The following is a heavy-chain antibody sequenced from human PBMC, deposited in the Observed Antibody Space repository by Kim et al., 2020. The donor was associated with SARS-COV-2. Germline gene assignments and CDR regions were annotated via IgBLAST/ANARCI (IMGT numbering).Heavy chain of an antibody. CDR1: GFTFSSSG. CDR3: ARPPWHNSKCY. J-gene: IGHJ4*02. Sequence: GGSLRLSCAASGFTFSSSGMTWVRQAPGKGLEWVSTISASGANTYYPDSVKGRFTVSRDNSKNTLYLQMNSLRAEDTALYYCARPPWHNSKCYWGQGTLLTVSA. CDR2: ISASGANT. V-gene: IGHV3-23*01. D-gene: IGHD3-22*01.